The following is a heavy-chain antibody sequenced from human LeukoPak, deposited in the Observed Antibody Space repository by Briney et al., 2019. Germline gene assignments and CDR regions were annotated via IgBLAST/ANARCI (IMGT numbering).Heavy chain of an antibody. CDR1: GYTFTSYD. J-gene: IGHJ4*02. D-gene: IGHD4/OR15-4a*01. Sequence: GASVKVSCKASGYTFTSYDINWVRQATGQGLEWMGWMNPNSGNTGYAQKFQGRATMTRNTSISTAYMELSSLRSEDTAVYYCARGLRGARGGVGAYWGQGTLVTVSS. V-gene: IGHV1-8*01. CDR2: MNPNSGNT. CDR3: ARGLRGARGGVGAY.